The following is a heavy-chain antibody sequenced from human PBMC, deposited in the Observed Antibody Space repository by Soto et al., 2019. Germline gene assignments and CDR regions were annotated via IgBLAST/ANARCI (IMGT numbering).Heavy chain of an antibody. J-gene: IGHJ5*02. CDR2: INHSGST. CDR1: GGSFSGYY. Sequence: SETLSLTCAVYGGSFSGYYWSWIRQPPGKGLEWIGQINHSGSTNYNPSLKSRVTISVDTSKNQFSLTLTSVTAADTAVYYCARGPPTFSPKKNWFDPWGQGTLVTVSS. V-gene: IGHV4-34*01. CDR3: ARGPPTFSPKKNWFDP.